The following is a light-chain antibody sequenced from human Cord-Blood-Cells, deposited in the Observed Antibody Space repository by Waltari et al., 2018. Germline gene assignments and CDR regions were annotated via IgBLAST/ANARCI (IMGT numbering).Light chain of an antibody. CDR1: SSDVGSYNL. Sequence: QSALTQPASVSGSPGQSITISCTGTSSDVGSYNLVSWYQQHPGKAPKLIIYEGSKRPSGVSNLFSGSKSGNTASRTISGLQAEDEADYYCCSYAGSSTFEVFGGGTKLTVL. J-gene: IGLJ2*01. V-gene: IGLV2-23*03. CDR2: EGS. CDR3: CSYAGSSTFEV.